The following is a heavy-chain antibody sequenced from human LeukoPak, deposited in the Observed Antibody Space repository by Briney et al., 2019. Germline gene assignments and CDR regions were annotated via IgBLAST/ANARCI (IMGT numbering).Heavy chain of an antibody. CDR2: IYYSGST. Sequence: PSETLSLTRTVSGRSISSYYWGWIRQPPGKGLEWIGYIYYSGSTNYNPSLKSRVTISVDTSKNQFSLKLSSVTAADTAVYYCARSERGAFDIWGQGTMVTVSS. CDR1: GRSISSYY. V-gene: IGHV4-59*01. CDR3: ARSERGAFDI. J-gene: IGHJ3*02.